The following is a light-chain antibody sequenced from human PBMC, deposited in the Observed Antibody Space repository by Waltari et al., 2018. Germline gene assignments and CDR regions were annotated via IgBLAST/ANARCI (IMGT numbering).Light chain of an antibody. CDR3: NQYYYWPYT. V-gene: IGKV3-15*01. CDR2: GVS. Sequence: ETVMTQSPATLSVSPGDRVTHSCRASQGVSFKFAWYQQKPGQLPRLLIYGVSTRATGVPARFSGSGSGTEFTLTISSLQSEDFAVYYCNQYYYWPYTFGLGTKLELK. CDR1: QGVSFK. J-gene: IGKJ2*01.